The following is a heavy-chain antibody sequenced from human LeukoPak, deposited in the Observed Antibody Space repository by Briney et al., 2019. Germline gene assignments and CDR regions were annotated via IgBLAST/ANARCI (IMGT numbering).Heavy chain of an antibody. CDR1: GGSISSYY. D-gene: IGHD3-22*01. Sequence: SETLSLTCTVSGGSISSYYWSWIRQPPGKGLEWIGYIYYSGSTNYNPSLKSRVTISVDTSKNQFSLRLSSVTAADTAVYYCAGASEGWYYYDSSGYYYFDYWGQGTLVTVSS. CDR2: IYYSGST. V-gene: IGHV4-59*01. CDR3: AGASEGWYYYDSSGYYYFDY. J-gene: IGHJ4*02.